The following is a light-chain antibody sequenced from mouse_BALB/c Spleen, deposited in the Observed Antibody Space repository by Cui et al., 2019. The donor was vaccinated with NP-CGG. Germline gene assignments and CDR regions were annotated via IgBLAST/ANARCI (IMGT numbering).Light chain of an antibody. J-gene: IGLJ1*01. CDR1: TGAVTISNY. V-gene: IGLV1*01. CDR3: ALWYSNHWV. CDR2: GTN. Sequence: QAVVTQQSALTTSPGETVTLTCRSSTGAVTISNYANWVQENPDHLFTGLIGGTNNRAPGVPARFSGSLIGDKAALTITGAQIEDEATYFCALWYSNHWVFGGGTKLTVL.